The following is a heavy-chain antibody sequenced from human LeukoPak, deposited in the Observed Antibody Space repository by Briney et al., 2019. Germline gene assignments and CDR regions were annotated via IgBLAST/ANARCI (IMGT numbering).Heavy chain of an antibody. J-gene: IGHJ4*02. D-gene: IGHD1-26*01. CDR2: THYSGST. Sequence: PAETLSLTCTVSGDSISSYYWSWIRQPPGKGLEYIGYTHYSGSTSYNPSLKSRVTISIDTSKNQISLKLSSVTAADTAVYYCARHKNGGTYPIDYWGQGTLDTVSS. V-gene: IGHV4-59*08. CDR1: GDSISSYY. CDR3: ARHKNGGTYPIDY.